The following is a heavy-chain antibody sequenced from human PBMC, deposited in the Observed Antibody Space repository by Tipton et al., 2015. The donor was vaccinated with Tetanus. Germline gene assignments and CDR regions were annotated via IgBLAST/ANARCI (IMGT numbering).Heavy chain of an antibody. J-gene: IGHJ4*02. V-gene: IGHV4-59*01. CDR2: VYYNGNT. CDR1: GDSITSFY. CDR3: AREVPAAGHFDA. Sequence: TLSLTCTVSGDSITSFYWSWIRQPPGKGLEWIGYVYYNGNTHYNPALKSRVTISVDTSKNLFSLKLSSVTAAVTAIYYCAREVPAAGHFDAWGQGTLVTVSA. D-gene: IGHD2-2*01.